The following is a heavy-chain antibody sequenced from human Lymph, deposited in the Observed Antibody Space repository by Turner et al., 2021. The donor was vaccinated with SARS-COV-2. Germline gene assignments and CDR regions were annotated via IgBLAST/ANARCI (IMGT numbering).Heavy chain of an antibody. D-gene: IGHD3-10*01. CDR2: IYSGGST. V-gene: IGHV3-66*01. CDR1: GLLVSRNY. J-gene: IGHJ3*02. CDR3: ARDFREGAFDI. Sequence: EVHLVESGGGLVQPGGYLRLSCAASGLLVSRNYMSWVRQAPGKGLEWVSVIYSGGSTYYADSVKGRFTISRDNSKNTLFLQMNSLRAEDTAVYYGARDFREGAFDIWGQGTMVTISS.